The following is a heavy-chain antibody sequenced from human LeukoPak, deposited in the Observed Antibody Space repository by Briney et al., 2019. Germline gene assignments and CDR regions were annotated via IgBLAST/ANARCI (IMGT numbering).Heavy chain of an antibody. J-gene: IGHJ4*02. D-gene: IGHD3-10*01. CDR1: GFTFSNFA. CDR2: ISSDGINT. Sequence: GGSLRLSCAASGFTFSNFALSWVRQAPGKGLVWVSRISSDGINTNYADSVKGRFTISRDNAKNTLYLQMNSLRPEDTAVYYCVLLSLTPGWGQGTLVTVSS. CDR3: VLLSLTPG. V-gene: IGHV3-74*01.